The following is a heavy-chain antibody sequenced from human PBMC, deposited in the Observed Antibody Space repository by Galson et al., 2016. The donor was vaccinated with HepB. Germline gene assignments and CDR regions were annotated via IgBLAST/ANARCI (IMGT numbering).Heavy chain of an antibody. CDR3: THTTTDFWNTSYYHYGLDV. D-gene: IGHD3-3*01. CDR2: IYWDDDK. Sequence: PALVKPTQTLTLTCTFSGFSLTTSGVGVGWIRQPPGKALECLALIYWDDDKRYSPSLKSRLIITKDTYKHQVVLTMTNMDPVDTATYYCTHTTTDFWNTSYYHYGLDVWGQGTTVTVSS. J-gene: IGHJ6*02. V-gene: IGHV2-5*02. CDR1: GFSLTTSGVG.